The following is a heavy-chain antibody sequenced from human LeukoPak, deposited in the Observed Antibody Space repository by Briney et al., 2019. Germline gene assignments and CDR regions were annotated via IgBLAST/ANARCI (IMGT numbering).Heavy chain of an antibody. CDR2: INHTVNT. Sequence: SEALSLTCAVYGGPFSGYYWSWIRQPPGKGLEGIGEINHTVNTHYNPPPKSRVTISIATSKNQFPLKLSSVTAADTAVYYCATSSSRPKGYYDSSGSYHYWGQGTLVTVSS. D-gene: IGHD3-22*01. CDR3: ATSSSRPKGYYDSSGSYHY. CDR1: GGPFSGYY. J-gene: IGHJ4*02. V-gene: IGHV4-34*01.